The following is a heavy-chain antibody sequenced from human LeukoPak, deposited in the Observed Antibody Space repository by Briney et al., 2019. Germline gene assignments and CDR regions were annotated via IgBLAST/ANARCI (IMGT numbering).Heavy chain of an antibody. J-gene: IGHJ4*02. CDR3: ARDLRAELSHLSESDY. V-gene: IGHV1-18*01. CDR2: ISAYNGNT. Sequence: ASVKVSCKASGYTFTSYGISWVRQAPGQGLEWMGWISAYNGNTNYAQKLQGRVTMTTDTSTSTAYMELRSLGSDDTAVYYCARDLRAELSHLSESDYWGQGTLVTVSS. CDR1: GYTFTSYG. D-gene: IGHD2/OR15-2a*01.